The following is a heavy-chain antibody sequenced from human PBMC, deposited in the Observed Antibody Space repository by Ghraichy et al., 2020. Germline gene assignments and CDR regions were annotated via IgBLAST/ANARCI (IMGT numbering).Heavy chain of an antibody. D-gene: IGHD2-8*01. CDR2: IYSGGST. Sequence: GESLNISCAASGFTVSSNYMSWVRQAPGKGLEWVSVIYSGGSTYYADSVQGRFTISRDNSKNTVYLQMNSLRAEDTAVYYCARHLTGVSHFFDYWGQGTLVTVSS. V-gene: IGHV3-53*01. CDR3: ARHLTGVSHFFDY. J-gene: IGHJ4*02. CDR1: GFTVSSNY.